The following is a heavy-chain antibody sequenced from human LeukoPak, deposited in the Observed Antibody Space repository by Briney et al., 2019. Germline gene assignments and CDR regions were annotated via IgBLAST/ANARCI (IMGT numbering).Heavy chain of an antibody. CDR3: ARGGSWYVSDYYYGMDV. V-gene: IGHV4-4*07. CDR1: GGSMSSYY. Sequence: SETLSLTCTVSGGSMSSYYWSWIRQPAGKGLEWIGRIYTSGSTNYNPSLKSRVTMSVDTSKNQFTLKLSSVTAADTAVYYCARGGSWYVSDYYYGMDVWGQGTTVTVSS. J-gene: IGHJ6*02. CDR2: IYTSGST. D-gene: IGHD6-13*01.